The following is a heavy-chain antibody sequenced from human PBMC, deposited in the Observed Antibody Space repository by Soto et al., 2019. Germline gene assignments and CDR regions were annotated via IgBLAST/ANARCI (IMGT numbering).Heavy chain of an antibody. Sequence: QITLNESGPTQVKPRQTLTLTCTFSGFSLTTSGVGVGWIRQSPGKAPEWLALIYWDDDKRYSPSLKSRLTITKDPSKNQVVLTMADLTPADTATYYCANRVLRTVFGLVTTTAIYFDFWGQGTPVAVSS. CDR1: GFSLTTSGVG. CDR2: IYWDDDK. CDR3: ANRVLRTVFGLVTTTAIYFDF. D-gene: IGHD3-3*01. J-gene: IGHJ4*02. V-gene: IGHV2-5*02.